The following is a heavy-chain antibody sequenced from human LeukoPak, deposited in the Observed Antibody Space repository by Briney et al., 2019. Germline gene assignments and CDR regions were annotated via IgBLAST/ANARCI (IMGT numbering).Heavy chain of an antibody. D-gene: IGHD2-2*01. CDR1: GYTFTSYY. CDR2: INPSGGST. V-gene: IGHV1-46*01. Sequence: ASVKVSCKASGYTFTSYYMHWVRQAPGQGLEWMGIINPSGGSTSYAQKFQGRVTMTRDTSTSTVYMELSSLRSEDTAVYYCASGTPILGQNIVVVPQLDYWGQGTLVTVSS. CDR3: ASGTPILGQNIVVVPQLDY. J-gene: IGHJ4*02.